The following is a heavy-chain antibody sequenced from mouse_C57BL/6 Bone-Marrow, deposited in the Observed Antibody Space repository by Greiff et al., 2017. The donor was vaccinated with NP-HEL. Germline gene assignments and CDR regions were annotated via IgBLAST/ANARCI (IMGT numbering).Heavy chain of an antibody. J-gene: IGHJ2*01. Sequence: EVQLVESGGGLVKPGGSLKLSCAASGFTFSSYAMSWVRQTPEKRLEWVATISDGGSYTYYPDNVKGRFTISRDNAKNNLYLQMSHLKSEDTAMYYCARDRFYYYGSSYDYWGQGTTLTVSS. D-gene: IGHD1-1*01. CDR2: ISDGGSYT. CDR1: GFTFSSYA. V-gene: IGHV5-4*01. CDR3: ARDRFYYYGSSYDY.